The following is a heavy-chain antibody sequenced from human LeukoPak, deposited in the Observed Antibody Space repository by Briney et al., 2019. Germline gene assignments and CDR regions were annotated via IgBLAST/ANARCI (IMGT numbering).Heavy chain of an antibody. CDR3: AKPRDIDSWAFDV. CDR2: ISYDGGNK. CDR1: EFTFNNHD. V-gene: IGHV3-30*18. Sequence: GGSLRLSCAASEFTFNNHDMHWVRQAPGKGLEWVAAISYDGGNKYYADSVKGRFTISRDNSKNTLNLQTNSLRTEDTAVFYCAKPRDIDSWAFDVWGQGTMVTVSS. J-gene: IGHJ3*01. D-gene: IGHD2-15*01.